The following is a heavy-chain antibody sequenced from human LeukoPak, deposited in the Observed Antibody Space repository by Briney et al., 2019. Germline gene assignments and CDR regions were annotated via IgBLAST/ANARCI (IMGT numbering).Heavy chain of an antibody. Sequence: SETLSLTCTVSGGSISSYYWSWIRQPAGKGLEWIGRIYTSGSTNYNPSLKSRVTMSVDTSKNQFSLKLSSVTAADTAVYYCAREGMVRGVTTRTVPLLSFWGVFNWFDPWGQGTLVTVSS. D-gene: IGHD3-10*01. V-gene: IGHV4-4*07. J-gene: IGHJ5*02. CDR1: GGSISSYY. CDR2: IYTSGST. CDR3: AREGMVRGVTTRTVPLLSFWGVFNWFDP.